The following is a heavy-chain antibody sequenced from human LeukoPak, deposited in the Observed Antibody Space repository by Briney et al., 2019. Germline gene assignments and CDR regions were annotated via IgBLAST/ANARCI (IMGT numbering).Heavy chain of an antibody. CDR2: ISSSGRTI. V-gene: IGHV3-11*04. Sequence: GGSLRLSCAAPGFTFSDYYMSWIRQAPGKGLEWVSYISSSGRTIYYADSVKGRFTISRDNAKNSLYLQMNSLRAEDTAVYYCSGVRAYYMDVWGKGTTVTVSS. J-gene: IGHJ6*03. CDR3: SGVRAYYMDV. CDR1: GFTFSDYY. D-gene: IGHD5-12*01.